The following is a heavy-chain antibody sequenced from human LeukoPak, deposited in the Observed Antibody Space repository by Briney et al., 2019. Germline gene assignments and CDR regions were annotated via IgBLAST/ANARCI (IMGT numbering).Heavy chain of an antibody. Sequence: GASVKVSCKASGYTFTSYGISWVRQAPGQGLEWMGWISAYNGNTNYAQKLQGRVTMTTDTSTSTAYMELRSLRSDDTAVYYCARGRTAMVKRDFPFDPWGQGTLVTVSS. CDR1: GYTFTSYG. CDR3: ARGRTAMVKRDFPFDP. V-gene: IGHV1-18*01. CDR2: ISAYNGNT. D-gene: IGHD5-18*01. J-gene: IGHJ5*02.